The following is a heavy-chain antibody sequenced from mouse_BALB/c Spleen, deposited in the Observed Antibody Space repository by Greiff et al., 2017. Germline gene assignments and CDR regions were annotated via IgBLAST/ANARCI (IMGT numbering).Heavy chain of an antibody. CDR2: INPYNDGT. D-gene: IGHD1-1*01. V-gene: IGHV1-14*01. CDR3: ARLDYGSSWYFDV. J-gene: IGHJ1*01. CDR1: GYTFTSYV. Sequence: EVQLVESGPELVKPGASVKMSCKASGYTFTSYVMHWVKQKPGQGLEWIGYINPYNDGTKYNEKFKGKATLTSDKSSSTAYMELSSLTSEDSAVYYCARLDYGSSWYFDVWGAGTTVTVSS.